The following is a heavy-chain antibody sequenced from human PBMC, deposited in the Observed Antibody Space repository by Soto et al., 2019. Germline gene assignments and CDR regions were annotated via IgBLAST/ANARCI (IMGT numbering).Heavy chain of an antibody. Sequence: EVQLLESGGGLVQPGGSLRLSCAASGFTFSSYAMSWVRQAPGKGLEWVSAISGSGGSTYYADSVKGRFTISRDNSKNTLYLQMNSLRAEDTAVYYCAKVHRQWLVVWMGLIVLNFDYWGQGTLVTVSS. CDR3: AKVHRQWLVVWMGLIVLNFDY. V-gene: IGHV3-23*01. D-gene: IGHD6-19*01. CDR1: GFTFSSYA. CDR2: ISGSGGST. J-gene: IGHJ4*02.